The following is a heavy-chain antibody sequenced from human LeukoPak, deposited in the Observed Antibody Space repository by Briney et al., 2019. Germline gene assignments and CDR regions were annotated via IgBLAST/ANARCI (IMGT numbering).Heavy chain of an antibody. J-gene: IGHJ6*03. CDR1: GFTFSSFA. V-gene: IGHV3-30-3*01. CDR3: ARDRGSTSYYYYYMDV. D-gene: IGHD3-10*01. CDR2: ISYDGSNE. Sequence: PGGSLRLSCAASGFTFSSFAMHWVRQAPGKGLEWVAVISYDGSNEFYADSVKGRFTISRDNSKNTLYLQMNSLRAEDTAVYYCARDRGSTSYYYYYMDVWGKGTTVTVSS.